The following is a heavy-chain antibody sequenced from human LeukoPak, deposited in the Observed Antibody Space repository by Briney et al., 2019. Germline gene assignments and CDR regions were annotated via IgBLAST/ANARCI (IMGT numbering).Heavy chain of an antibody. J-gene: IGHJ4*02. CDR2: FDTEDGET. CDR3: ATGLATMIVVVMDY. Sequence: ASVKVSCKVSGYTLTELSMHWVRQAPGKGLEGMGGFDTEDGETIYAQKFQGRVTMTEDTSTDTAYMELSSLRSEDTAVYYCATGLATMIVVVMDYWGQGTLVTVSS. D-gene: IGHD3-22*01. V-gene: IGHV1-24*01. CDR1: GYTLTELS.